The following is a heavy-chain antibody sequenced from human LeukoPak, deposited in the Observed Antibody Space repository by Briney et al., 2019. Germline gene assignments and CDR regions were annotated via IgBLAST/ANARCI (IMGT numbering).Heavy chain of an antibody. Sequence: SETLSLTCTVSGGSISSSSYYWGWIRQPPGKGLEWIGSNYYSGSTYYNPSLKSRVTISVDTSKNQFSLKLSSVTAADTAVYYCARVVLLMVYSPYWFDPWGQGTLVTVSS. D-gene: IGHD2-8*01. CDR1: GGSISSSSYY. J-gene: IGHJ5*02. CDR2: NYYSGST. V-gene: IGHV4-39*07. CDR3: ARVVLLMVYSPYWFDP.